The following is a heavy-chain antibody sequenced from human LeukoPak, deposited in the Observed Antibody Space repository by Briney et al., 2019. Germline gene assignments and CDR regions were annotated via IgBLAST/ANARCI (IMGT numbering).Heavy chain of an antibody. J-gene: IGHJ5*02. CDR3: ASFSWGSGSYNQEAIWSWFDP. CDR1: GGSISSYY. V-gene: IGHV4-59*08. CDR2: IKYSGNT. D-gene: IGHD3-10*01. Sequence: SETLSLTCTVSGGSISSYYWSWIRQPPEKGLEWIGYIKYSGNTNYNPSLKSRVTISVDTSKNQFSLKLSSVTAADTAVYYCASFSWGSGSYNQEAIWSWFDPWGQGTLVTVSS.